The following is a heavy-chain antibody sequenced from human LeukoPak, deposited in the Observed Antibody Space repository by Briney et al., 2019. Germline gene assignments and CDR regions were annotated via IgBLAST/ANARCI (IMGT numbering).Heavy chain of an antibody. J-gene: IGHJ4*02. V-gene: IGHV4-34*01. Sequence: SETLSLTCTVSGGSISTYYWSWIRQPPGKGLEWIGEINHSGSTNYNPSLKSRVTISVDTSKNQFSLKLSSVTAADAAVYYCARGGGIAGYYFDYWGQGTLVTVSS. CDR2: INHSGST. D-gene: IGHD6-13*01. CDR1: GGSISTYY. CDR3: ARGGGIAGYYFDY.